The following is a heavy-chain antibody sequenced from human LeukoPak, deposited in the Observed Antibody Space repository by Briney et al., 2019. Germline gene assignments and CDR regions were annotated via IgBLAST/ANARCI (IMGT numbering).Heavy chain of an antibody. V-gene: IGHV3-23*01. CDR3: ARAPVTSCRGAYCYPFDY. D-gene: IGHD2-21*01. CDR2: TSSSDAGT. Sequence: PGGSLRLSCAASGFPLSSYAMSWVRQAPGKGLEWVSATSSSDAGTYYADSVRGRFAISRDNSKNTLYLQMNSLRVEDAAVYYRARAPVTSCRGAYCYPFDYWGQGTLVTVSS. J-gene: IGHJ4*02. CDR1: GFPLSSYA.